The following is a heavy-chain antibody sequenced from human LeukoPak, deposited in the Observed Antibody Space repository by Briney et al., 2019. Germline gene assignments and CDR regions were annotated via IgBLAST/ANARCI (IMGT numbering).Heavy chain of an antibody. Sequence: GGSLRLSCAVSGFTFSSYWMHWVRQAPGKGLVWVSRIDRDGSRINYADSVKGRFTISRDNGKNTLFLQMNSLRAEDAAAYYCVRGNDYGGPHYWGQGTLVTVSS. CDR3: VRGNDYGGPHY. D-gene: IGHD4-23*01. V-gene: IGHV3-74*01. CDR2: IDRDGSRI. J-gene: IGHJ4*02. CDR1: GFTFSSYW.